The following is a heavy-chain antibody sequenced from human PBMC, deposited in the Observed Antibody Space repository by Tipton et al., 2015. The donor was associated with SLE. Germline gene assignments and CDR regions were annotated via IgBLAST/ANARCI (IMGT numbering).Heavy chain of an antibody. V-gene: IGHV4-4*02. D-gene: IGHD6-19*01. CDR2: IFHSGTT. CDR1: GDSIRNGHW. CDR3: ARGLSSGWPRYQYNGMDV. J-gene: IGHJ6*02. Sequence: GLVKPSGTLSLTCVVSGDSIRNGHWWTWVRQPPGKGLEWIGEIFHSGTTDYNPSLKRRVTISADKSKNQFSLRLSSVTAADTAVYYCARGLSSGWPRYQYNGMDVWGQGTTVTVSS.